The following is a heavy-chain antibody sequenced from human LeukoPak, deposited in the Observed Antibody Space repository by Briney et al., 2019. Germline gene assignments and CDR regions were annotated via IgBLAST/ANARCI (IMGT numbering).Heavy chain of an antibody. V-gene: IGHV1-2*02. CDR1: GYTFTGYY. Sequence: SVKVSCKASGYTFTGYYMHWVRPAPGQGLEWMGWINPNSGGTNYAQKFQGRVTMTRDTSISTAYMELSRLRSDDTAVYYCATDPVTYSSSWSPTYWGQGTLVTVSS. CDR3: ATDPVTYSSSWSPTY. J-gene: IGHJ4*02. D-gene: IGHD6-6*01. CDR2: INPNSGGT.